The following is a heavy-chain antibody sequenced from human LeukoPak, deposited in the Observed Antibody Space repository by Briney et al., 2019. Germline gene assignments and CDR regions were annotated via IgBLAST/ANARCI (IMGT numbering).Heavy chain of an antibody. CDR2: FYHRA. J-gene: IGHJ4*02. D-gene: IGHD4-17*01. CDR3: QSDCEYGEDYY. V-gene: IGHV4-31*03. Sequence: SETLSLTCTVPGGSSIVSGGYYWTWIRQHPEKGLEWIGYFYHRASYNPSLKSRVTISVDTSKNQFCLSLASVTAADTADYYCQSDCEYGEDYYWGQGAQVIVST. CDR1: GGSSIVSGGYY.